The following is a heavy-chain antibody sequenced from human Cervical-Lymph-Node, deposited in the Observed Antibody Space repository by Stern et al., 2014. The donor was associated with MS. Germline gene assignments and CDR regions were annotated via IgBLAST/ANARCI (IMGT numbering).Heavy chain of an antibody. CDR3: ARDEYNWNYVSDYYYYGMDV. CDR2: ISAYNGNT. Sequence: QMQLVQSGAEVKKPGASVKVSCKASGYTFTSYGISWVRQAPGQGLEWMGWISAYNGNTNYAQKLQGRVTMTTDTSTSTAYMELRSLRSDDTAVYYCARDEYNWNYVSDYYYYGMDVWGQGTTVTVSS. CDR1: GYTFTSYG. V-gene: IGHV1-18*01. J-gene: IGHJ6*02. D-gene: IGHD1-7*01.